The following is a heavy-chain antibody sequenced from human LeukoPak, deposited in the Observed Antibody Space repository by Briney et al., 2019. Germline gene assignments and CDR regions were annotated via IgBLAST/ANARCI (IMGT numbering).Heavy chain of an antibody. J-gene: IGHJ4*02. D-gene: IGHD1-1*01. V-gene: IGHV3-48*03. CDR2: ISSSGSTI. CDR1: GFTFSSYE. CDR3: ARYETGYLDY. Sequence: GGSLRLSCAASGFTFSSYEMNWVRQAPGKGLEWVSYISSSGSTIYYADSVKGRFTISRDNAKNSLYLQMNSLRAVDTAVYYCARYETGYLDYWGQGTLVTVSS.